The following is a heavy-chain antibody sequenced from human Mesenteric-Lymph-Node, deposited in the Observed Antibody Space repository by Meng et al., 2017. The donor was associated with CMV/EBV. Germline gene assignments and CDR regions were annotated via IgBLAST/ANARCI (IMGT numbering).Heavy chain of an antibody. J-gene: IGHJ4*02. V-gene: IGHV3-23*01. CDR2: ISGSGGST. D-gene: IGHD2-2*01. CDR3: AKLVVPAARPYYFDY. Sequence: LSLTCAASGFTFSSYAMSWVRQAPGKGLEWVSAISGSGGSTYYADSVKGRFTISRDNSKNTLYLQMNSLRAEDTAVYYCAKLVVPAARPYYFDYWGQGTLVTVSS. CDR1: GFTFSSYA.